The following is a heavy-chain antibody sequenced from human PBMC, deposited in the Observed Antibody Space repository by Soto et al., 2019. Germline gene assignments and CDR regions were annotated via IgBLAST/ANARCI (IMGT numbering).Heavy chain of an antibody. CDR3: ARTTYYDYSWGSYRPSYDAFDI. J-gene: IGHJ3*02. V-gene: IGHV4-34*01. CDR1: GGSFSGYY. D-gene: IGHD3-16*02. CDR2: INHSGST. Sequence: SETLSLTCAVYGGSFSGYYWSWIRQPPGKGLEWIGEINHSGSTNYNPSLKSRVTISVDTSKNQFSLKLSSVTAADTAVYYCARTTYYDYSWGSYRPSYDAFDIWGQGTLVTFSS.